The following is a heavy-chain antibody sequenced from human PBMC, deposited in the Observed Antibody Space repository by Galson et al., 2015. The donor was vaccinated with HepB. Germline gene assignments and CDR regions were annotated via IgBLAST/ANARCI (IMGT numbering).Heavy chain of an antibody. CDR1: GYTLTELS. CDR2: FDPEDGET. CDR3: ATDLTASGVVPAAIPRYYFDY. D-gene: IGHD2-2*01. Sequence: SVKVSCKVSGYTLTELSMHWVRQAPGKGLEWMGGFDPEDGETIYAQKFQGRVTMTEDTSTDTAYMELSSLRSGDTAVYYCATDLTASGVVPAAIPRYYFDYWGQGTLVTVSS. J-gene: IGHJ4*02. V-gene: IGHV1-24*01.